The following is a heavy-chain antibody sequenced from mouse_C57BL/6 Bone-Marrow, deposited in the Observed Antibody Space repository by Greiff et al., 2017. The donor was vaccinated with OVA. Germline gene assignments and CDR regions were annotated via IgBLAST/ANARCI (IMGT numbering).Heavy chain of an antibody. D-gene: IGHD1-1*01. CDR2: ISNGGGST. CDR3: ARLDYYGSSYCAMDY. CDR1: GFTFSDYY. J-gene: IGHJ4*01. Sequence: EVQRVESGGGLVQPGGSLKLSCAASGFTFSDYYMYWVRQTPEKRLEWVAYISNGGGSTYYPDTVKGRFTISRDNAKNTLYLQMSRLKSEDTAMYYCARLDYYGSSYCAMDYWGQGTSVTVSS. V-gene: IGHV5-12*01.